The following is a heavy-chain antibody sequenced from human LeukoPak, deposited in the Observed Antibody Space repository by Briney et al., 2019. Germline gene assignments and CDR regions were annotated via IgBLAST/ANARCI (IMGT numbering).Heavy chain of an antibody. J-gene: IGHJ6*02. Sequence: PPASVKVSCKASGFTFTSSAMQWVRQARGQRLEWIGWIVVGSGNTNYAQKFQERVTITRDMSTSTAYMELSSLRSEDTAVYYCAAGSGYSYGYFPYYYGIDVWGQGTTVTVSS. D-gene: IGHD5-18*01. CDR1: GFTFTSSA. CDR2: IVVGSGNT. V-gene: IGHV1-58*02. CDR3: AAGSGYSYGYFPYYYGIDV.